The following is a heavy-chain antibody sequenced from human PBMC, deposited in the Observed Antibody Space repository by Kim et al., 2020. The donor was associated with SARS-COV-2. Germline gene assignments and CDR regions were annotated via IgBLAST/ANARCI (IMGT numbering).Heavy chain of an antibody. V-gene: IGHV3-7*01. Sequence: GGSLRLSCAASGFTFSRYLMTWVRQAPGKRLEWVASIKEDGRATYLVDSVKGRFTISRDNAKNLLHLQMNSLRAEDAAVYYCASDASRRMDFWGQGTLFTVSS. CDR1: GFTFSRYL. CDR2: IKEDGRAT. CDR3: ASDASRRMDF. J-gene: IGHJ4*02. D-gene: IGHD3-16*01.